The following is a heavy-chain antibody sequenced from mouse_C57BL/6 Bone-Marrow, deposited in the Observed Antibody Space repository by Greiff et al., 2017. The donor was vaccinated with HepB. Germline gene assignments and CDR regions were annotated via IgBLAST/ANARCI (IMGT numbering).Heavy chain of an antibody. J-gene: IGHJ3*01. V-gene: IGHV1-80*01. D-gene: IGHD1-1*01. Sequence: PLQQSGAELVKPGASVKISCKASGYAFSSYWMNWVKQRPGKGLEWIGQIYPGDGDTNYNGKFKGKATLTADKSSSTAYMQLSSLTSEDSAVYFCARGSIRWRFAYWGQGTLVTVSA. CDR3: ARGSIRWRFAY. CDR2: IYPGDGDT. CDR1: GYAFSSYW.